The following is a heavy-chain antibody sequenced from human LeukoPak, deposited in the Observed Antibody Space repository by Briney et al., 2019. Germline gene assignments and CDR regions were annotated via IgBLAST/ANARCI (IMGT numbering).Heavy chain of an antibody. D-gene: IGHD3-22*01. CDR2: ISGSGGST. CDR1: GFTFHDYA. CDR3: ARDLGQYYDTSDNWFDP. V-gene: IGHV3-23*01. Sequence: GGSLRLSCVASGFTFHDYAMDWVRQAPGKGLEWVSAISGSGGSTYYADSVKGRFTISRDNAKNTLNLQMNSLRAEDTAVYYCARDLGQYYDTSDNWFDPWGQGTLVTVSS. J-gene: IGHJ5*02.